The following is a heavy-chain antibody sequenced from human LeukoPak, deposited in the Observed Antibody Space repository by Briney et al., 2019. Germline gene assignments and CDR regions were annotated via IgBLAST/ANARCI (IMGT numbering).Heavy chain of an antibody. CDR3: AAYEDFGGFGRDS. CDR1: SGSIASATYS. J-gene: IGHJ5*02. CDR2: ISPVGNT. Sequence: PSQTLSLTCTVSSGSIASATYSWSWIRQPPGKGLEWVGYISPVGNTYYGPSLKSRVTVSIDRSKYQFSLRLTSVTAADTAVYYCAAYEDFGGFGRDSWGRGTPVIVSS. V-gene: IGHV4-30-2*01. D-gene: IGHD4-23*01.